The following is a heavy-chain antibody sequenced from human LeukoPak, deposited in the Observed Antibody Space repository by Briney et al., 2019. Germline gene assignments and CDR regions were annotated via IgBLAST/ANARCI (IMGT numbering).Heavy chain of an antibody. CDR2: ITHSGDA. CDR1: VFTFSTYA. J-gene: IGHJ4*02. V-gene: IGHV3-23*01. D-gene: IGHD3/OR15-3a*01. CDR3: AVEGFLLDLDF. Sequence: GGSLRLSCAASVFTFSTYAMRWVRQAPGKGLEWVPSITHSGDAYYPDCVKGRFTISRDNSQSTVYLQMSSLRVDDTAIYYCAVEGFLLDLDFWGQGTLVTVSS.